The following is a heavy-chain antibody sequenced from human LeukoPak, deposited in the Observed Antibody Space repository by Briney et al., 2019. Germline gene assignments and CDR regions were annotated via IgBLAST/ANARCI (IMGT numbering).Heavy chain of an antibody. CDR3: AKDEGSSWYTSFDY. J-gene: IGHJ4*02. D-gene: IGHD6-13*01. CDR1: GFTFDDYA. Sequence: GGSLRLSCAASGFTFDDYAMHWVRQAPGKGLEWVSFISWNSSSIAYADSVKGRFTIFRDNAKNSLYLQMNSLRAEDTALYYCAKDEGSSWYTSFDYWGQGTLVTVSS. CDR2: ISWNSSSI. V-gene: IGHV3-9*01.